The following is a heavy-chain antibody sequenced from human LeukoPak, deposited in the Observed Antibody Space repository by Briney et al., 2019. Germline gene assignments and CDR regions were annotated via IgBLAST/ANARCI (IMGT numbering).Heavy chain of an antibody. J-gene: IGHJ4*02. CDR2: IYSSGST. V-gene: IGHV4-59*01. Sequence: SETLSLTCTVSNGSISNYYWTWIRQPPGKGLEWIGYIYSSGSTNYNPSLKSRVTISVDTSKTQFSLKLSSVTAADTAVYYCARGYSGYNYVHWGQGALVTVSS. CDR3: ARGYSGYNYVH. D-gene: IGHD5-12*01. CDR1: NGSISNYY.